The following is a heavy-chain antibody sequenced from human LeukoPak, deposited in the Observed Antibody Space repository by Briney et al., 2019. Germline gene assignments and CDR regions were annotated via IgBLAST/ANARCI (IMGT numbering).Heavy chain of an antibody. J-gene: IGHJ4*02. Sequence: PGGSLRLSCAAPGFTFSRYSMNWVRQAPGKGLEWVSSISSSSSYIYYADSVKGRFTISRDNAKNSLYLQMNSLRAEDTAVYYCARELRGSQTYFDYWGQGTLVTVSS. CDR3: ARELRGSQTYFDY. CDR1: GFTFSRYS. CDR2: ISSSSSYI. V-gene: IGHV3-21*01. D-gene: IGHD4-23*01.